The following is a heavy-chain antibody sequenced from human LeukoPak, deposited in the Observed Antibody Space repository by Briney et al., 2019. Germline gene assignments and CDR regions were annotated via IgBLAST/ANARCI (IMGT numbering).Heavy chain of an antibody. Sequence: GASVKVSCKASGYTFTSYYMHWVRQAPGQGLEWMGIINPSGGSTSYAQKFQGRVTMTRDTSTSTVYMELSSPRSEDTAAYYCARDIGGGGYSYGYSVDYWGQGTLVTVSS. CDR1: GYTFTSYY. CDR3: ARDIGGGGYSYGYSVDY. D-gene: IGHD5-18*01. CDR2: INPSGGST. V-gene: IGHV1-46*01. J-gene: IGHJ4*02.